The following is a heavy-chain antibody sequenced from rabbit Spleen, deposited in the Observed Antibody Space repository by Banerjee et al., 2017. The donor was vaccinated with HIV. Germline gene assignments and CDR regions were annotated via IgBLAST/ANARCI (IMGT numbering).Heavy chain of an antibody. CDR2: IYTGSGGT. V-gene: IGHV1S45*01. CDR1: GFSFSTNYW. D-gene: IGHD1-1*01. Sequence: QEQLEESGGDLVKPEGSLTLTCKASGFSFSTNYWICWVRQAPGKGLEWIACIYTGSGGTRYASWAKGRFTVSKTSSTTVTLQMTRLTAADTATYFCARDTSSSFSSYGMDLWGPGTLVTVS. CDR3: ARDTSSSFSSYGMDL. J-gene: IGHJ6*01.